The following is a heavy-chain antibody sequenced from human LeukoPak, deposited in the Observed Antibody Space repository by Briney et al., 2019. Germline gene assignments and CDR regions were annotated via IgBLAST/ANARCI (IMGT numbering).Heavy chain of an antibody. CDR2: ISGSGGST. Sequence: AGGSLRLSCAASGFTFSSYSMNWVRQAPGKGLEWVSAISGSGGSTYYADSVKGRFTISRDNSKNTLYLQMNSLRAEDTAVYYCAKAPATGIARAFDIWGQGTMVTVSS. CDR3: AKAPATGIARAFDI. V-gene: IGHV3-23*01. J-gene: IGHJ3*02. D-gene: IGHD6-13*01. CDR1: GFTFSSYS.